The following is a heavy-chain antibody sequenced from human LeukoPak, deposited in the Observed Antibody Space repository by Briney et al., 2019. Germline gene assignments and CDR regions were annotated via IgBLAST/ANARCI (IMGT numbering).Heavy chain of an antibody. V-gene: IGHV3-33*01. D-gene: IGHD4-11*01. Sequence: GGSLRLPCAASGFIFSHYGMHWVRQAPGKGLEWVAVIWSDGSNRFYADPVKGRFTISRDNSQNTVFLQMNSLRAEDTAMYYCARDAQRGFDYSNSLEYWGHGTLVTVSS. CDR1: GFIFSHYG. CDR3: ARDAQRGFDYSNSLEY. CDR2: IWSDGSNR. J-gene: IGHJ4*01.